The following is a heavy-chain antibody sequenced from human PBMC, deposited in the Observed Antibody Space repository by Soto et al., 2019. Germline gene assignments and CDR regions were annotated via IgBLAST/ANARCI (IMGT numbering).Heavy chain of an antibody. J-gene: IGHJ4*02. CDR3: AKARALWFGELLPNYFDY. Sequence: GGSLRLSCAASGLTVSSYAMSWVRQAPGKGLEWVSAISGSGGSTYYADSVKGRFTISRDNSKNTLYLQMNSLRAEDTAVYYCAKARALWFGELLPNYFDYWGQGTLVTVSS. CDR1: GLTVSSYA. D-gene: IGHD3-10*01. V-gene: IGHV3-23*01. CDR2: ISGSGGST.